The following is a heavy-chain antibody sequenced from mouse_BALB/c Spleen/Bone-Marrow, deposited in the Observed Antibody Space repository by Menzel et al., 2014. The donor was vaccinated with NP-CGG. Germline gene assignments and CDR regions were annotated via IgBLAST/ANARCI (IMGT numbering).Heavy chain of an antibody. CDR2: INPSNGGT. Sequence: QVQLQQSGAELVKPGASVKLSCKASGYTFTSYYMYWVKQRPGQGLEWIGEINPSNGGTNFNEKFKSKAALTVDKSSSTAYMQLSSLTSEDSAVYHCTRSGTSWLRRSWYFDVWGAGTTVTVSS. CDR1: GYTFTSYY. J-gene: IGHJ1*01. D-gene: IGHD2-2*01. V-gene: IGHV1S81*02. CDR3: TRSGTSWLRRSWYFDV.